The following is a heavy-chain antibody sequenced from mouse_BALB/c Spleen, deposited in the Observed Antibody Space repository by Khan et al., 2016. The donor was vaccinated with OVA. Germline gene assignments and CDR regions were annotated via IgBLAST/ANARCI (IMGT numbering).Heavy chain of an antibody. CDR1: GYSFTGYF. CDR3: ARIYGSDFDY. CDR2: INPHIGET. J-gene: IGHJ2*01. D-gene: IGHD1-1*01. Sequence: VQLQQSGPELVKPGASVKISCKASGYSFTGYFMNWVMQSHGKSLEWIGRINPHIGETFYNQKFKGKATLTVDESSSTAHMELRSLASEDSAVYDCARIYGSDFDYWGQGTTLTVSS. V-gene: IGHV1-20*02.